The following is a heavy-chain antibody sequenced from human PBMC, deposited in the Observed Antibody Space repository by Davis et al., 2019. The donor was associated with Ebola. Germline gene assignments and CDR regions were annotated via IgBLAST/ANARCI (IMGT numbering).Heavy chain of an antibody. CDR3: ARDRDETGYSFDY. CDR1: GFTFSNFV. CDR2: IRGNGVTT. J-gene: IGHJ4*02. Sequence: GESLKISCAASGFTFSNFVMHWVRQAPGKGLEYVSAIRGNGVTTYYANSVRDRFTISRDNSKNTLYLQMGSLRREDMAVYYCARDRDETGYSFDYWGRGTLVTVSS. D-gene: IGHD3-9*01. V-gene: IGHV3-64*01.